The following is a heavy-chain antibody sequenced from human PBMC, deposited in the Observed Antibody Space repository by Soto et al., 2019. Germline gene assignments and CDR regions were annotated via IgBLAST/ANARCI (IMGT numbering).Heavy chain of an antibody. J-gene: IGHJ4*02. CDR2: IYYSGST. D-gene: IGHD4-17*01. Sequence: PSETLSLTCTVSGGSISSYYWSWIRQPPGTGLEWIGYIYYSGSTNYNPSFKSRVTISVDTSKNQFTLKLSSVTAADTAVYYCAGNDYGDKTFDYWGQGTLVTVS. V-gene: IGHV4-59*01. CDR1: GGSISSYY. CDR3: AGNDYGDKTFDY.